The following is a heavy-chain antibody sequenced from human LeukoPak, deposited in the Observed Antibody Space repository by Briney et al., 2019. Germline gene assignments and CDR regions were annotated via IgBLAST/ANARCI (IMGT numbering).Heavy chain of an antibody. J-gene: IGHJ3*02. CDR3: ARDSSAYYTFDI. V-gene: IGHV3-21*01. CDR1: GFTFSTYS. D-gene: IGHD3-22*01. Sequence: GGSLRLSCAASGFTFSTYSMNWVRQAPGKGLEWVSSISSSGGYIFDADSVKGRFTISRDNAKNSLYLQMNSLRAEDTAVYYCARDSSAYYTFDIWGQGTVVTVSS. CDR2: ISSSGGYI.